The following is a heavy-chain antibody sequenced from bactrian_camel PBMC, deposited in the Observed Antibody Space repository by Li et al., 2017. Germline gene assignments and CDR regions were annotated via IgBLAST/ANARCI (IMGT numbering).Heavy chain of an antibody. CDR2: IVSDANT. CDR1: GNKYEH. V-gene: IGHV3S53*01. J-gene: IGHJ4*01. CDR3: AVLRCGSWALVTD. Sequence: HVQLVESGGGTVQAGESLGLSCVVTGNKYEHMAWFRQAPGKAREGVVGIVSDANTRYVDSVKGRFTVSEDNAKNTLFLQMNSLKPEDTAMYYCAVLRCGSWALVTDWGQGTQVTVS. D-gene: IGHD2*01.